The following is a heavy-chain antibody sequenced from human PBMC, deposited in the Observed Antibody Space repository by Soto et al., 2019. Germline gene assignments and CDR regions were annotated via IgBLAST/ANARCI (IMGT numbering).Heavy chain of an antibody. CDR3: ASPPPEGGAAAGYYYYGMDV. Sequence: SVKVSCKASGGTFSSYAISWVRQAPGQGLEWMGGIIPIFGTANYAQRFQGRVTITADESTSTAYMELSSLRSEDTAVYYCASPPPEGGAAAGYYYYGMDVWGQGTTVTVSS. V-gene: IGHV1-69*13. CDR2: IIPIFGTA. D-gene: IGHD6-13*01. J-gene: IGHJ6*02. CDR1: GGTFSSYA.